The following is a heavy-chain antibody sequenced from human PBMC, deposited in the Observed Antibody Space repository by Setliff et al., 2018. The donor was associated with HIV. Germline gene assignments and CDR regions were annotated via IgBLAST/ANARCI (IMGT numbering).Heavy chain of an antibody. D-gene: IGHD3-22*01. J-gene: IGHJ3*02. CDR3: ARGWGWNDDESSGRPQYAFDI. Sequence: KPSETLSLTCAVSGGSISSNNWWSWVRQPPGKGLEWIGEIYHSGSTNYNPSLKSRVSISVDKSKNQFSLKLSSVTAADTAAYYCARGWGWNDDESSGRPQYAFDIWGQGTMVTVSS. V-gene: IGHV4-4*02. CDR1: GGSISSNNW. CDR2: IYHSGST.